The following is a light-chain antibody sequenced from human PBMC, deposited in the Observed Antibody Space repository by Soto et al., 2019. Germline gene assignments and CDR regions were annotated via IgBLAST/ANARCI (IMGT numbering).Light chain of an antibody. J-gene: IGKJ2*01. Sequence: EIVSTQSPGTLSWHPGERATLSCRASQSVSSSYLAWYQQKPGQAHMLLIYGASSRATGIPDRFSGSGSGTDFTLTISRLEPEDCAVSYCQEYGSSPFTYGQGTKV. CDR2: GAS. V-gene: IGKV3-20*01. CDR1: QSVSSSY. CDR3: QEYGSSPFT.